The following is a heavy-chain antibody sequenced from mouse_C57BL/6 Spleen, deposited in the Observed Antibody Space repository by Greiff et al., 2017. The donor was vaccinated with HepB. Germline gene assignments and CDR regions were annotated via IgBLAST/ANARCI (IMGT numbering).Heavy chain of an antibody. J-gene: IGHJ2*01. Sequence: QVQLQQSGAELARPGASVKLSCKASGYTFTSYGISWVKQRTGQGLEWIGEIYPRSGNTYYNEKFKGKATLTADKSSSTAYMELRSLTSEDSAVYFCARSLITTVVEGYWGQGTTLTVSS. D-gene: IGHD1-1*01. CDR1: GYTFTSYG. V-gene: IGHV1-81*01. CDR2: IYPRSGNT. CDR3: ARSLITTVVEGY.